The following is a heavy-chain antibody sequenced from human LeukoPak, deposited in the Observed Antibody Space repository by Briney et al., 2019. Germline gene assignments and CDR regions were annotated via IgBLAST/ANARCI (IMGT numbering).Heavy chain of an antibody. CDR2: IYTSGST. Sequence: SQTLSLTCTVSGGSISSGSYYWSWIRQPAGKGLEWIGRIYTSGSTNYNPSLKSRVTISVDTSKNQFSLNLSSVTATDTAVYYCARHGVQWLVRSHLGQWGQGTLVTVSS. V-gene: IGHV4-61*02. CDR3: ARHGVQWLVRSHLGQ. J-gene: IGHJ4*02. CDR1: GGSISSGSYY. D-gene: IGHD6-19*01.